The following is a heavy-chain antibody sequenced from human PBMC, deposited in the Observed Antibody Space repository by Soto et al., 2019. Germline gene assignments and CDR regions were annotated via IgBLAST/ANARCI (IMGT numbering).Heavy chain of an antibody. CDR1: GGTFSSYA. J-gene: IGHJ5*02. Sequence: SVKVSCKASGGTFSSYAISWVRQAPGQGLEWMGGIIPIFGTANYAQKFQGRVTITADESASTAYMELSSLRSEDTAVYYCAARASPSSSSGGSWFDPWGQGTLVTVSS. D-gene: IGHD6-6*01. V-gene: IGHV1-69*13. CDR3: AARASPSSSSGGSWFDP. CDR2: IIPIFGTA.